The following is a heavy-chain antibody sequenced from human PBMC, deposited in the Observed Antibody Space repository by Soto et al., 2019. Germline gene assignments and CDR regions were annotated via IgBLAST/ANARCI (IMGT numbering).Heavy chain of an antibody. CDR3: AHTRGIAAAVYFDY. CDR2: IYWDDDK. D-gene: IGHD6-13*01. Sequence: QITLKESGPTLVKPTQTLTLTCTFSGFSLSTSGVGVGWIRQPPGKALEWLALIYWDDDKRYSPSLKSRLTTTKDTPTYTMVLTITNMDPLDTATYYCAHTRGIAAAVYFDYWGQGTLVTVSS. CDR1: GFSLSTSGVG. V-gene: IGHV2-5*02. J-gene: IGHJ4*02.